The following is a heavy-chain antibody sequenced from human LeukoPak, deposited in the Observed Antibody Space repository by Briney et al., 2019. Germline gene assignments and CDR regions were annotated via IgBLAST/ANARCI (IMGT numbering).Heavy chain of an antibody. J-gene: IGHJ4*02. CDR2: ISSDGSSK. V-gene: IGHV3-30*18. Sequence: QAGRSLRLSCAASGFTFSSNAMHWVRQAPGKGLEWVASISSDGSSKYYADSVKGRFTISRDNSKNTLYLQMNSLRAEDTAVYYCAKGDSTTDYWGQGTLVTVSS. D-gene: IGHD2-2*01. CDR3: AKGDSTTDY. CDR1: GFTFSSNA.